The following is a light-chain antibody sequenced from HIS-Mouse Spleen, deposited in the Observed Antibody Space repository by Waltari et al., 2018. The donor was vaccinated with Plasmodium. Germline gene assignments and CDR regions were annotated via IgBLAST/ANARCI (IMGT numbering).Light chain of an antibody. V-gene: IGLV1-44*01. CDR1: ISSIGSNT. CDR2: SNN. J-gene: IGLJ2*01. Sequence: QSVLTQPPSASGTPGQRVTISCSGSISSIGSNTVNWYQQLPGTAPKLLIYSNNQRPSGVPDLFSGAKSGTSASLAIRGLQSEDEADYYCAAWDDSLNGVVFAGGTKLTVL. CDR3: AAWDDSLNGVV.